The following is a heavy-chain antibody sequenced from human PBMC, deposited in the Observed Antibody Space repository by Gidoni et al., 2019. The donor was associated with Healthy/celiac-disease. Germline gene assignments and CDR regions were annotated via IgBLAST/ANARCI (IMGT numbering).Heavy chain of an antibody. CDR3: ARTSRAYYYDSSGYYPDY. J-gene: IGHJ4*02. D-gene: IGHD3-22*01. CDR1: GGSISSSSYY. CDR2: IYYSGST. V-gene: IGHV4-39*01. Sequence: QLQLQESGPGLVKPSETLSLTCTVSGGSISSSSYYWGWIRQPPGKGLEWIGSIYYSGSTYYNPSLKSRVTISVDTSKNQFSLKLSSVTAADTAVYYCARTSRAYYYDSSGYYPDYWGQGTLVTVSS.